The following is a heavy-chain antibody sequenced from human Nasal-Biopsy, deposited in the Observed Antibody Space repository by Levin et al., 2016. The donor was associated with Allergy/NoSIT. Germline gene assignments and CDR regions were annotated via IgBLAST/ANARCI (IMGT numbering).Heavy chain of an antibody. Sequence: GESLKISCAASGFTLNYFGMHWVRQAPGKGLEWVSFISSTSGDMSYADSVRGRFTISRDNVKNSLYLQMNSLRADDTAVYYCAREIGRGDYRLFWGQGTLVNVSS. CDR1: GFTLNYFG. CDR2: ISSTSGDM. CDR3: AREIGRGDYRLF. J-gene: IGHJ4*02. V-gene: IGHV3-21*01. D-gene: IGHD4-17*01.